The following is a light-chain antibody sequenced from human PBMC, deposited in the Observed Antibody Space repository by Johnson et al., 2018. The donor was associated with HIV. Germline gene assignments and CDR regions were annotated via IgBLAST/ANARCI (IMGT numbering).Light chain of an antibody. CDR1: SSNVGSSF. V-gene: IGLV1-51*01. J-gene: IGLJ1*01. Sequence: QSVLTQPPSVSAAPGQTVTISCSGSSSNVGSSFVSWYRQVPGTAPKLLIYDNNKRPSGIPGRFSGSKSGPSATLGITGLQTGDEADYYCGPWDSSRRVGFFGTGTKVTVL. CDR3: GPWDSSRRVGF. CDR2: DNN.